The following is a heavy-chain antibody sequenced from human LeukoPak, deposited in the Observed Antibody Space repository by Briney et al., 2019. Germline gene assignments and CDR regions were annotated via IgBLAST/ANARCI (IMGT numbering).Heavy chain of an antibody. D-gene: IGHD3-3*01. CDR1: GYSISSAYY. Sequence: SETLSLTCAVSGYSISSAYYWGWIRQSPGKGLEWIGIINHRGTTFYNPPLTSRVTLSVDTSKNQFSLKLTSVIAADTAVYYSASLPFSSGYYNWFEPWGQGTLVTVSS. CDR3: ASLPFSSGYYNWFEP. CDR2: INHRGTT. V-gene: IGHV4-38-2*01. J-gene: IGHJ5*02.